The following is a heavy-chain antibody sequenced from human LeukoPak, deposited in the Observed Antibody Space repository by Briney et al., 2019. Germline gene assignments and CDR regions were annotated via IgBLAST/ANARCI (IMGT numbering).Heavy chain of an antibody. J-gene: IGHJ5*02. CDR1: GGSISSYY. Sequence: SETLSLTCTVSGGSISSYYWSWIRQPAGKGLEWIGRIYSSGSTNYNPSLKSRVTMSVDTSKNQFSLKVSSVTAADTAVFYCARRDCSGGSWCWFDPWGQGTLVTVSP. CDR3: ARRDCSGGSWCWFDP. D-gene: IGHD2-15*01. V-gene: IGHV4-4*07. CDR2: IYSSGST.